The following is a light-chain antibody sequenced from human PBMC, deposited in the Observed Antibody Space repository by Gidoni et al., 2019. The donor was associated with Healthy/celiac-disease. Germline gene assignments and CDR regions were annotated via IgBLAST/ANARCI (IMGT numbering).Light chain of an antibody. J-gene: IGLJ1*01. CDR3: CSYAGSYTFV. Sequence: QSALTQPRPVAGSHGQSVTIPCTGTSSEVGGYNYVSWYQQHPGQAPKLMIYDVSNRPSGFPDRFSGSKSGNTASLTISGLQAEDEADYYCCSYAGSYTFVFGTGTKVTVL. V-gene: IGLV2-11*01. CDR2: DVS. CDR1: SSEVGGYNY.